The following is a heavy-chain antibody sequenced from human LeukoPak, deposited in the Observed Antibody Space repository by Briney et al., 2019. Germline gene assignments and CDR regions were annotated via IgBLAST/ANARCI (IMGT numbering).Heavy chain of an antibody. J-gene: IGHJ4*02. V-gene: IGHV1-18*04. CDR2: VSAYDGST. CDR3: ARDYTRAVLGVIDY. D-gene: IGHD3-10*01. CDR1: GYTFTNFT. Sequence: GASVKVSCTASGYTFTNFTISWVRQAPGQGLEWMGWVSAYDGSTSYAQKFQGRVTMTTDTSTSTAFMELRSLRSDDTAMYYCARDYTRAVLGVIDYWGQGTLVTVSS.